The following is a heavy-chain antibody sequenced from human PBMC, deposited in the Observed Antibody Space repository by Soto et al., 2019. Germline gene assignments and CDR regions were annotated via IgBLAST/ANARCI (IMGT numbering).Heavy chain of an antibody. CDR3: AKGRRERMIACGFSC. D-gene: IGHD2-15*01. CDR2: VSHDGRNT. J-gene: IGHJ4*02. CDR1: GFTFSDYA. V-gene: IGHV3-30*18. Sequence: VQLVESGGGVVQPGRSLRLSCAASGFTFSDYAMHWVRQAPGKGLEWVAVVSHDGRNTHYADSVKGRFTISRDSSKNTVTLEMSRLRDEGTTVYDVAKGRRERMIACGFSCWSQRGLVTIPS.